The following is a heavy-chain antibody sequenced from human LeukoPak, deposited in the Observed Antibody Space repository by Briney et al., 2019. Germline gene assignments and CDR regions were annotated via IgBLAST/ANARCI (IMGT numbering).Heavy chain of an antibody. V-gene: IGHV3-23*03. CDR3: AKLGITIIGPFDY. CDR2: IYSGGST. J-gene: IGHJ4*02. Sequence: GGSLRLSCTATGFTFSNYAMSWVRQAPGKGLEWVSVIYSGGSTYYADSVKGRFTISRDNSKNTLYLQMNSLRAEDTAVYYCAKLGITIIGPFDYWGQGTLVTVSS. CDR1: GFTFSNYA. D-gene: IGHD3-10*01.